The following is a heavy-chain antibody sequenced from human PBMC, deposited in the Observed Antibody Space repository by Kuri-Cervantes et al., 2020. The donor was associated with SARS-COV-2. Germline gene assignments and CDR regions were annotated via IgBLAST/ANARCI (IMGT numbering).Heavy chain of an antibody. CDR2: INHSGST. D-gene: IGHD6-13*01. CDR3: AIAAAGNLAIDY. V-gene: IGHV4-34*01. J-gene: IGHJ4*02. CDR1: GGSFSGYY. Sequence: SETLSLTCAVYGGSFSGYYWSWIRQPPGKGLEWIGEINHSGSTNYNPSLKSRVTISVDTSKNQFSLKLSSVTAADTAVYYCAIAAAGNLAIDYWDQGTLVTVSS.